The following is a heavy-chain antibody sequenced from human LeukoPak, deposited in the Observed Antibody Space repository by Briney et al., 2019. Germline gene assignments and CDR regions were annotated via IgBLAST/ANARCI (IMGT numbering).Heavy chain of an antibody. CDR1: GFTFSSYW. CDR3: AKDNAYYYADY. Sequence: GGSLRLSCAASGFTFSSYWMSWVRQAPGKGLEWVANIKQDGSEKYYVDSVKGQFTISRDNSKNTLYLQMNSLRAEDTAVYYCAKDNAYYYADYWGQGTLVTVSS. V-gene: IGHV3-7*01. D-gene: IGHD3-10*01. J-gene: IGHJ4*02. CDR2: IKQDGSEK.